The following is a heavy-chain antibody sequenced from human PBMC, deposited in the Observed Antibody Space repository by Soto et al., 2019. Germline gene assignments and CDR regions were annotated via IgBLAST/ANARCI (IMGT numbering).Heavy chain of an antibody. D-gene: IGHD2-2*01. J-gene: IGHJ5*02. V-gene: IGHV1-46*01. CDR1: GYTFTSYY. Sequence: ASVKVSCKASGYTFTSYYMHWVRQAPGQGLEWMGIINPSGGSTSYAQKFQGRVTITADESTSTAYMELSSLRSEDTAVYYCARELEVGNIVLVPAAIPGGFDPWGQGTLVTVSS. CDR3: ARELEVGNIVLVPAAIPGGFDP. CDR2: INPSGGST.